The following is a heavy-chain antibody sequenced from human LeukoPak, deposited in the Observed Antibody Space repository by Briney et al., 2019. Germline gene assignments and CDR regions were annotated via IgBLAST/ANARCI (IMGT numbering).Heavy chain of an antibody. D-gene: IGHD2-15*01. Sequence: GGSLRLSCTASGFTFGDYAMSWVRQAPGKGLEWVGFIRSKAYGGTTEYAASVKGRFTISRDDSKSIAYLQMNSLKTEDTAVYYCTLARLGYCSGGSCYLKDYWGQGTLVTVSS. CDR2: IRSKAYGGTT. V-gene: IGHV3-49*04. CDR1: GFTFGDYA. CDR3: TLARLGYCSGGSCYLKDY. J-gene: IGHJ4*02.